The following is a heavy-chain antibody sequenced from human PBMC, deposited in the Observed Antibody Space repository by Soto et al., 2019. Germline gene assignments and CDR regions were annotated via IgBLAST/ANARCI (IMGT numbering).Heavy chain of an antibody. CDR2: IDPSDSYT. D-gene: IGHD2-2*01. CDR1: GYRFTSYW. CDR3: VRQARSSRSYYYSGMDV. Sequence: GECLKISCKGSGYRFTSYWISWVRQMTGKGQEWMGRIDPSDSYTNYSPSFQGHVTISADKSISTAYLQWSSLKASDTAMYYCVRQARSSRSYYYSGMDVRGQGTTVTVSS. V-gene: IGHV5-10-1*01. J-gene: IGHJ6*02.